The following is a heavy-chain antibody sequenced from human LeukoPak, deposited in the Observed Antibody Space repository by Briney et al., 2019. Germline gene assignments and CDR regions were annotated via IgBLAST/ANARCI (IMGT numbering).Heavy chain of an antibody. CDR1: GFTFSSYA. D-gene: IGHD3-22*01. V-gene: IGHV3-23*01. J-gene: IGHJ4*02. CDR2: ISGSGGST. CDR3: AKWAWYYYDSSGYFDY. Sequence: GGSLRLSCAASGFTFSSYARNWVRQAPGKGLEWVSAISGSGGSTYYADSVKGRFTISRDNSKNTLYLQMNSLRAEDTAVYYCAKWAWYYYDSSGYFDYWGQGTLVTVSS.